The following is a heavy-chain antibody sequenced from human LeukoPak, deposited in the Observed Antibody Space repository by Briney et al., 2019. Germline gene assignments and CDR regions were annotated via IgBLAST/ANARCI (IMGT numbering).Heavy chain of an antibody. CDR1: GFTFSSYS. CDR3: ASEAAAGPFDY. D-gene: IGHD6-13*01. V-gene: IGHV3-48*04. J-gene: IGHJ4*02. CDR2: ISSSGSTI. Sequence: GGSLRLSCAASGFTFSSYSMNWVRQAPGKGLEWVSYISSSGSTIYYADSVKGRFTISRDNAKNSLYLQMNSLRAEDTAVYYCASEAAAGPFDYWGQGTLVTVSS.